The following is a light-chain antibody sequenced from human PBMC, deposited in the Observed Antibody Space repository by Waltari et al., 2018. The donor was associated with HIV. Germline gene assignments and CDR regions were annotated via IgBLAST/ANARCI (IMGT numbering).Light chain of an antibody. CDR1: SSNIGAGYD. Sequence: QSVLTQPPSVSGAPGQRVTISCTGRSSNIGAGYDVHWYQQLPGIAPQLLISCNSNRPSGVPDRFSGTKSGTSASLAITGLQAEDEAEYYCQSYDSSLSGSWVFGGGTKLTVL. J-gene: IGLJ3*02. CDR3: QSYDSSLSGSWV. V-gene: IGLV1-40*01. CDR2: CNS.